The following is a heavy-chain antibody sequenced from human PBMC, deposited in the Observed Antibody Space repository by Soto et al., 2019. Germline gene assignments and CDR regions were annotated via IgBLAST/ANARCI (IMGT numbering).Heavy chain of an antibody. Sequence: EVQLVESGGGLVQPGRSLRLSCAASGFTFDDYVMHWVRQAPGKGLEWVSGITWNSGSIAYADSVKGRFTISRDNAKNALYLQMNSLRAEDTAVYYCAKDRRYSSGWYWFDSWGQGTLVTVSS. D-gene: IGHD6-19*01. CDR3: AKDRRYSSGWYWFDS. V-gene: IGHV3-9*01. J-gene: IGHJ5*01. CDR2: ITWNSGSI. CDR1: GFTFDDYV.